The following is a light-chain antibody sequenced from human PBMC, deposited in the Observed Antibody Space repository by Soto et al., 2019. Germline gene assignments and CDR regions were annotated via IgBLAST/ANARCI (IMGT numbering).Light chain of an antibody. V-gene: IGKV3-20*01. Sequence: EIVLTQSPGPLSLSPGEKTTISCRASQNVSSTYLAWYQQRPGQAPRLLIYGASSRATGIPDRFSGSGSGTDFTLTISRLEPEDFAVYYCQQYAGSPLAFGGGTKVDIK. J-gene: IGKJ4*01. CDR2: GAS. CDR1: QNVSSTY. CDR3: QQYAGSPLA.